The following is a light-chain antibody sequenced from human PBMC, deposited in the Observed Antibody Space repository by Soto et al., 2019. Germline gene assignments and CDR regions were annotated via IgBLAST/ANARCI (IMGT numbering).Light chain of an antibody. CDR2: EVS. CDR1: SSDVGIYNY. J-gene: IGLJ1*01. V-gene: IGLV2-14*01. CDR3: GSYTTSRYV. Sequence: QSALTQPASVSGSPGQSITISCTGTSSDVGIYNYVSWYQHHPGKAPKLMIYEVSNRPSGVSSRFSGSKSGNTASLTISGLQAEDEADYYCGSYTTSRYVFGTGTKLTVL.